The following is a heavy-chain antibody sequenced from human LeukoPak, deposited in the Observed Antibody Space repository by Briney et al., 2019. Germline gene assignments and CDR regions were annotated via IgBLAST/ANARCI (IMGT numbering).Heavy chain of an antibody. CDR1: GGSISSGSYC. CDR3: ARVTGYMIEDYFDY. J-gene: IGHJ4*02. CDR2: IHTSGNT. D-gene: IGHD3-22*01. V-gene: IGHV4-61*09. Sequence: PSETLSLTCTVSGGSISSGSYCWSWIRQPAGKGLEWIGHIHTSGNTNYNSSLKSRVTISVETSKNQFSLKLRSVTAADTAVYYCARVTGYMIEDYFDYWGQGTLVTVSS.